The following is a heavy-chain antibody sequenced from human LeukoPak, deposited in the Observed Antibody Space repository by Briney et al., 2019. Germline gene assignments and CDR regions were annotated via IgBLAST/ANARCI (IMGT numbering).Heavy chain of an antibody. CDR1: GGSISSYY. J-gene: IGHJ4*02. CDR2: IYCGYT. D-gene: IGHD3-16*01. CDR3: ARAFGSSGRITFSDN. V-gene: IGHV4-59*01. Sequence: SGTLSLTCTVSGGSISSYYWNWIRQPPGKGLEWIGYIYCGYTNYNPSLKSRVTISVDTSKNHFTLSLSSVTAADTAVYYCARAFGSSGRITFSDNWGQGTLVTVSS.